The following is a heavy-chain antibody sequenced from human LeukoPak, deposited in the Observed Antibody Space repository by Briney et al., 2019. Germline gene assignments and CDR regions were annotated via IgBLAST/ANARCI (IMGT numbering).Heavy chain of an antibody. Sequence: GASVKVSCKASGYTFTSYDINWVRQATGQGLEWMGWMNPNSGNTGYAQKFQGRVTITRNTSISTAYMELSSLRSEDTAVYYCAREPANADDAFDIWGQGTMVTVSS. CDR2: MNPNSGNT. D-gene: IGHD2-2*01. CDR1: GYTFTSYD. J-gene: IGHJ3*02. V-gene: IGHV1-8*03. CDR3: AREPANADDAFDI.